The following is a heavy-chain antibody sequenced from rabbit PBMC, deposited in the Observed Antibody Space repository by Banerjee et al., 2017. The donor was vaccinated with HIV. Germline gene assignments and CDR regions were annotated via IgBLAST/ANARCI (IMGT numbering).Heavy chain of an antibody. CDR1: GFTLSNYW. J-gene: IGHJ4*01. D-gene: IGHD4-1*01. CDR3: ATITDNSGMAL. Sequence: QSLEESGGDLVKPGASLTLTCKASGFTLSNYWICWVRQAPGKGLEWIGCINTSSGNAVYASWAKGRFTISKSSSTTVALQMTSLTAADTATYFCATITDNSGMALWGPGTLSPS. CDR2: INTSSGNA. V-gene: IGHV1S40*01.